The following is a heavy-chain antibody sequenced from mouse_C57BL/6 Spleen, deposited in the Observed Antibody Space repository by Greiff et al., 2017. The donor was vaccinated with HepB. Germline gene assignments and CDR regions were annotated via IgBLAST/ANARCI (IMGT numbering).Heavy chain of an antibody. J-gene: IGHJ2*01. Sequence: VQLQQPGAELVKPGASVKLSCKASGYTFTSYWMHWVKQRPGQGLEWIGMIHPNSGSTNYNEKFKSKATLTVDKSSSTAYMQLSSLTSEDSAVYYCARKTAQALDFDYWGQGTTLTVSS. V-gene: IGHV1-64*01. CDR1: GYTFTSYW. D-gene: IGHD3-2*02. CDR3: ARKTAQALDFDY. CDR2: IHPNSGST.